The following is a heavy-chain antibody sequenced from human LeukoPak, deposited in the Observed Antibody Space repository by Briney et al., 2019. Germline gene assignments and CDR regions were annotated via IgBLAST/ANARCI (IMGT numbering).Heavy chain of an antibody. Sequence: ASVKVSCKASGYTFTSYGISWVRQAPGRGLEWMGWISAYNGNTNYAQKLQGRVTMTTDTSTSTAYMELRSLRSDDTAVYYCAREGGDIVVVPAADNWFDPWGQGTLVTVSS. V-gene: IGHV1-18*01. CDR3: AREGGDIVVVPAADNWFDP. J-gene: IGHJ5*02. CDR1: GYTFTSYG. CDR2: ISAYNGNT. D-gene: IGHD2-2*01.